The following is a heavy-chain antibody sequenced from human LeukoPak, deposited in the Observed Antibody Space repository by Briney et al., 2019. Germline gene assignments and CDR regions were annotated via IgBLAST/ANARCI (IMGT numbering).Heavy chain of an antibody. CDR2: ISTSGSTI. V-gene: IGHV3-48*01. CDR3: ARRLWDNAGNFDY. Sequence: GGSLRLSCAASGFTFSSYSMNWVRQAPGKGLEWISYISTSGSTIYYADSVKGRFTISRDNANKSLYLQMDSLRAEDTAVYYCARRLWDNAGNFDYWGQGTLVTVSS. CDR1: GFTFSSYS. J-gene: IGHJ4*02. D-gene: IGHD4-23*01.